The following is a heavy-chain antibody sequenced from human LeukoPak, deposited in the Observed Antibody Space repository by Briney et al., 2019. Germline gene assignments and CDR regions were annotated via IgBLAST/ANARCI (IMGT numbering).Heavy chain of an antibody. V-gene: IGHV4-30-4*01. CDR3: ARVSMEEDEHVGPPDY. J-gene: IGHJ4*02. Sequence: SETLSLTCTVSGGSISGGDYYWSWIRQPPGKGLEWIGYIYYSGTTYYNPSLKSRVTILLDMSKNQFSLRLSSVTTAGTAVYYCARVSMEEDEHVGPPDYWGQGTLVTVSS. D-gene: IGHD1-26*01. CDR1: GGSISGGDYY. CDR2: IYYSGTT.